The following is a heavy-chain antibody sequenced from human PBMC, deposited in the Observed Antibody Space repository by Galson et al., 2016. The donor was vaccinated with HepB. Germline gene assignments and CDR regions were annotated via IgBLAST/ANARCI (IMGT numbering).Heavy chain of an antibody. D-gene: IGHD1-1*01. CDR3: ARGVAGGQLAWRRRKYYCDS. CDR2: IDPSSDNT. V-gene: IGHV1-18*01. CDR1: GYTFSGYV. Sequence: SVKVSCKASGYTFSGYVIGWVRQAPGQGLGWMGWIDPSSDNTNYAQNVQGRVTMTTDTSTTTVYMELGSLTSDDTAVYHCARGVAGGQLAWRRRKYYCDSWGQGTLVTVSS. J-gene: IGHJ4*02.